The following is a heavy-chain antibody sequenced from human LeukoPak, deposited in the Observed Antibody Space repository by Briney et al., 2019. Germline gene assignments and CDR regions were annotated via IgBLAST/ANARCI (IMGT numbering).Heavy chain of an antibody. CDR3: ARLLRNIAAAVYYFDY. CDR2: IYPGDSDT. V-gene: IGHV5-51*01. Sequence: ESLKISCKGSGYNFTNYWIGWVRQMPGKGLEWMGIIYPGDSDTRYSPSFQGQVTISADKSISTAYLQWSSLKASDTAMYYCARLLRNIAAAVYYFDYWGQGTLVTVSS. CDR1: GYNFTNYW. J-gene: IGHJ4*02. D-gene: IGHD6-13*01.